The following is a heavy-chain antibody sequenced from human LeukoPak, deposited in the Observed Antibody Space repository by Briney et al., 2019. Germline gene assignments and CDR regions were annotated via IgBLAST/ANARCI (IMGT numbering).Heavy chain of an antibody. D-gene: IGHD6-25*01. CDR3: AVTSSATYYYYYMDV. Sequence: SETLSLTCTVSGGSISSSSYYWGWIRQPPGKGLEWIVSIYYSGSTYYNPSLKSRVTISVDTSKNQFSLKLSSVTAADTAVYYCAVTSSATYYYYYMDVWGKGTTVTVSS. V-gene: IGHV4-39*07. CDR2: IYYSGST. J-gene: IGHJ6*03. CDR1: GGSISSSSYY.